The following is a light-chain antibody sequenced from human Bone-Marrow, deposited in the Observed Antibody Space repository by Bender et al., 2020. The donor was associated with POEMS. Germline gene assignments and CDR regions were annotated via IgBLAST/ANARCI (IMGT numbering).Light chain of an antibody. CDR1: SSDVGAYNL. V-gene: IGLV2-23*02. CDR2: EVR. Sequence: QSALTQPASVSGSPGQSITISCTGASSDVGAYNLVSWYQQHPGKAPKLLIYEVRKRPSGVSNRFSGSKSDNTASLTISGIQAEDEADFYCCSYADNSVWVFGGGTKLTVL. CDR3: CSYADNSVWV. J-gene: IGLJ3*02.